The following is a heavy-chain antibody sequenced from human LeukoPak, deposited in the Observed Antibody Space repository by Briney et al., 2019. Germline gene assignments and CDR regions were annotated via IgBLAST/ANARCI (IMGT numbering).Heavy chain of an antibody. D-gene: IGHD5-18*01. V-gene: IGHV3-23*01. CDR1: GFTFSSYA. J-gene: IGHJ5*02. Sequence: GGSLRLSCAASGFTFSSYAMNWVRQAPGKGLEWVSGMSSGGGYTYYADSVKGRFTISRDNSKNTLYLQMNSLRAEDTAVYYCAKDSVQLWTPVWFGPWGQGTLVTVSS. CDR3: AKDSVQLWTPVWFGP. CDR2: MSSGGGYT.